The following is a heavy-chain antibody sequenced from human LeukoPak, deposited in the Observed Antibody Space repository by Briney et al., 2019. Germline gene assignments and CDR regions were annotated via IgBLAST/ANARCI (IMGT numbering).Heavy chain of an antibody. V-gene: IGHV3-21*01. CDR2: ISSSSSYI. J-gene: IGHJ4*02. CDR3: ASPPYGSGSQYYFDY. D-gene: IGHD3-10*01. Sequence: TGGSLRLSCAASGFTFSSYSMNWVRQAPGKGLEWVSSISSSSSYIYYADSVKGRFTITRDNAKNSLYLQMNSLRAEDTAVYYCASPPYGSGSQYYFDYWGQGTLVTVSS. CDR1: GFTFSSYS.